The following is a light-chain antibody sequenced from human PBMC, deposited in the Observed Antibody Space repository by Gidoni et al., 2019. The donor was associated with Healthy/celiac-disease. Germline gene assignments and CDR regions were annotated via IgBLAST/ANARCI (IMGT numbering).Light chain of an antibody. J-gene: IGKJ4*01. Sequence: DIVLTLSPGPLSLSPGERSTLSCRASQSVSSSYLAWYQPKPGQAPRLLIYGASSRATGIPDRCSGSGSGTDVTLIISRLEPEDVAVYYCQQYGSSPGLTFGGGTKVEIK. V-gene: IGKV3-20*01. CDR2: GAS. CDR1: QSVSSSY. CDR3: QQYGSSPGLT.